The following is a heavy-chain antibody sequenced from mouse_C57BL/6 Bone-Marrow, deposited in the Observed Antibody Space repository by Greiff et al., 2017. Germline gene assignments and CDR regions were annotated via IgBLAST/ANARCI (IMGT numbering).Heavy chain of an antibody. CDR2: IYPTDSAT. V-gene: IGHV1-61*01. Sequence: LQPPGAELVRPGSSVKLSCKASGYSFTSYWMDWVKQRPGQGLEWIGNIYPTDSATHYNQKFKDKATWTVDKSSSTAYMQLSSLTSEDSAVYYCARRQYFGTLYAMDYWGQGTSVTVSS. J-gene: IGHJ4*01. CDR3: ARRQYFGTLYAMDY. CDR1: GYSFTSYW. D-gene: IGHD1-1*01.